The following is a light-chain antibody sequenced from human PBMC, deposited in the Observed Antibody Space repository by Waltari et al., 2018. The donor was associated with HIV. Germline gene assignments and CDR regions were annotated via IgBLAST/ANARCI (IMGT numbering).Light chain of an antibody. CDR3: QHYNNWPQVMT. CDR1: QRVSLN. V-gene: IGKV3-15*01. J-gene: IGKJ3*01. Sequence: EIMMTQSPVTLSVSPGETATLSCRASQRVSLNLAWYQQRPGQAPRLLIHGASVRATGVPARFSASGSGTEFTLTISGLQSEDFATYYCQHYNNWPQVMTFGPGTKVDL. CDR2: GAS.